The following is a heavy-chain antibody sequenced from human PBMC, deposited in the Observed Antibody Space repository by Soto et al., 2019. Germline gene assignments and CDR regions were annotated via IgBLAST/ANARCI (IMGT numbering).Heavy chain of an antibody. J-gene: IGHJ4*02. D-gene: IGHD1-26*01. Sequence: QVQLVQSGAEVKKPGASVKVSCKASGYTFTSYAMHWVRQAPGQRLEWMGWINAGNGNTKYSQKFQGRVTITRDTSASTAYMELSSRKSEDTAVYYCARAPGSGSYSFDYWGQGTLVTVSS. CDR2: INAGNGNT. CDR3: ARAPGSGSYSFDY. V-gene: IGHV1-3*01. CDR1: GYTFTSYA.